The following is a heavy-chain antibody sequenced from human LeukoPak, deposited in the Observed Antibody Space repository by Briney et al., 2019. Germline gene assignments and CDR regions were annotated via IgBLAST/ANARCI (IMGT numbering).Heavy chain of an antibody. V-gene: IGHV3-30*04. D-gene: IGHD3-10*01. CDR2: ISYDGSNK. CDR3: ARVGLLLFSGSYDY. CDR1: GFTFSSYA. Sequence: GGSLRLSCAASGFTFSSYAMHWVRQAPGKRLEWVAVISYDGSNKYYADSVKGRFTISRDNSKNTLYLQMNSLRAEDTAVYYCARVGLLLFSGSYDYWGQGTLVTVSS. J-gene: IGHJ4*02.